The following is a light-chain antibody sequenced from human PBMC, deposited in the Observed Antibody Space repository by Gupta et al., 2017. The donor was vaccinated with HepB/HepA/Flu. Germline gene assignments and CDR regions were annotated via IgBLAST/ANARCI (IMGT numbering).Light chain of an antibody. CDR3: QYYKGYSWT. CDR2: ETS. J-gene: IGKJ1*01. CDR1: QSISNW. V-gene: IGKV1-5*03. Sequence: DIQMNQSPSTLSAFVGDRVTITCRASQSISNWLAWYQQKPGKAPKLLIYETSNLESGVPSRFSGSGSGTESTLTISSLQPDDFATYYCQYYKGYSWTFGQGTKVEIK.